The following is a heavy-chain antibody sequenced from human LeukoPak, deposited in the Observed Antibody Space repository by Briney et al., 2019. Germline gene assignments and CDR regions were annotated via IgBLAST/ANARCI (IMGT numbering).Heavy chain of an antibody. CDR1: GGSINSY. CDR3: ARDSGTTGEVKFDP. J-gene: IGHJ5*02. CDR2: ISGSGTI. D-gene: IGHD3-10*01. Sequence: SETLSLTCSVSGGSINSYWSWIRQPAGKGLEWIGRISGSGTITYNPALQSRLSISIDTSKNQFSLKLMSVTAADTAVYYCARDSGTTGEVKFDPWGQGTLVTVSS. V-gene: IGHV4-4*07.